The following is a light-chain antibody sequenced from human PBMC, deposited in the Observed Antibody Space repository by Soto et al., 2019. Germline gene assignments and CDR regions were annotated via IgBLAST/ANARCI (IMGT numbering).Light chain of an antibody. CDR1: SSDVGGYRY. V-gene: IGLV2-14*01. J-gene: IGLJ1*01. Sequence: SALTQPASVSGSPGQSITISCTGTSSDVGGYRYVSWYLQHPGKAPQLMIYGVSNRPSGVSNRFSGSKSGNTASLTISGLQAEDEADYYCSSYTSSSTPYVFGTGTKLTVL. CDR2: GVS. CDR3: SSYTSSSTPYV.